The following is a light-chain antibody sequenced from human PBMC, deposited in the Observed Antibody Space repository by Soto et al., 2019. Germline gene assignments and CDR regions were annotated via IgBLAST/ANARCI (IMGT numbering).Light chain of an antibody. CDR3: HQRYNWPRVT. V-gene: IGKV3-11*01. CDR2: DVS. J-gene: IGKJ5*01. CDR1: QSVSNS. Sequence: EIVLRQSPATLSLSPGERFTLSCMASQSVSNSLAWYQQKPGQPPRLLIYDVSNRATGIPARFSGSGSGTDFTLTITSLEPEDFAVYFCHQRYNWPRVTFGQGTRLEIK.